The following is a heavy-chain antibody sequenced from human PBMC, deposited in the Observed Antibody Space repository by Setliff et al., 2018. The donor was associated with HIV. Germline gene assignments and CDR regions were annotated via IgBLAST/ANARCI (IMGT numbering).Heavy chain of an antibody. CDR2: IYHSGST. V-gene: IGHV4-38-2*02. CDR1: GYSISSGYY. D-gene: IGHD4-4*01. Sequence: PSETLSLTCAVSGYSISSGYYWGWIRQPPGKGLEWIGSIYHSGSTYYNPSPKSRVTISVDTSKNQFSLKLSSVTAADTAVYYCAREGTTVTLDYWGQGTLVTVSS. J-gene: IGHJ4*02. CDR3: AREGTTVTLDY.